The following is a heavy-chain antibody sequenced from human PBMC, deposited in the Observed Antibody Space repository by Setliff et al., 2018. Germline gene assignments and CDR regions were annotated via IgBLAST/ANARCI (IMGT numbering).Heavy chain of an antibody. CDR3: SRLVRYCTTTSCQGASGAEF. J-gene: IGHJ4*02. D-gene: IGHD2-2*01. Sequence: ASVKVSCKSSGYTFSNYGITWVRQAPGQGLEWMGWISGYSGNTKYAQTLQGRVTMTTDTSTSTAYLELRSLTSDDTAVYYCSRLVRYCTTTSCQGASGAEFWGQGTLVTVSS. CDR2: ISGYSGNT. V-gene: IGHV1-18*01. CDR1: GYTFSNYG.